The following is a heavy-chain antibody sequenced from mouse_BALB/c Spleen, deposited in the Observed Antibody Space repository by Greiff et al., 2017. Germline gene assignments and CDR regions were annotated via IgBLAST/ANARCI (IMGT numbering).Heavy chain of an antibody. CDR3: ARNYYGLPFAY. V-gene: IGHV5-17*02. CDR2: ISSGSSTI. J-gene: IGHJ3*01. CDR1: GFTFSSFG. Sequence: EVKLMESGGGLVQPGGSRKLSCAASGFTFSSFGMHWVRQAPEKGLEWVAYISSGSSTIYYADTVKGRFTISRDNPKNTLFLQMTSLRSEDTAMYYCARNYYGLPFAYWGQGTLVTVSA. D-gene: IGHD1-1*01.